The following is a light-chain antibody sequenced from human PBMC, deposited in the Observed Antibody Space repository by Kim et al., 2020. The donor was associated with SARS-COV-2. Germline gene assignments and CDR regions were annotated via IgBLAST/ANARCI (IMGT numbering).Light chain of an antibody. Sequence: ASVGDRVTITGRASQGISNYLAWYQQKPEKVPKLLIYAASSLQSGVPSRFSGSGSGTDFSLTISSLQPEDVATYYCQNYNSAPFTFGPGTKVDIK. CDR1: QGISNY. J-gene: IGKJ3*01. CDR2: AAS. CDR3: QNYNSAPFT. V-gene: IGKV1-27*01.